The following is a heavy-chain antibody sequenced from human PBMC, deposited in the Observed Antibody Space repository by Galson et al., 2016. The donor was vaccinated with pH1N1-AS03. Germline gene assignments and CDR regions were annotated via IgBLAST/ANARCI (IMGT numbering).Heavy chain of an antibody. D-gene: IGHD2-2*02. J-gene: IGHJ5*02. CDR2: TYYSGNT. CDR1: GGSITSDY. Sequence: QVQLQESGPGLVKPSETLSLTCAVSGGSITSDYWSWIRQPPGKGLGWIGYTYYSGNTNYNPSPKSRITISVDTSKNQLSLRLSSVTAADSAVYYCARGVLVPAAIHTWGQGTLVTVSS. V-gene: IGHV4-59*01. CDR3: ARGVLVPAAIHT.